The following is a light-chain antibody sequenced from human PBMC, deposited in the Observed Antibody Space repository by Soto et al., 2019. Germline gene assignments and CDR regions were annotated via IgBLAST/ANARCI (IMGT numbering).Light chain of an antibody. CDR3: SSFASSNTWV. CDR2: EVT. Sequence: QSAPTQPPSASGSPGQSVTSSCTGTSSDVGAYNYVSWYQQHAGKAPKLVIYEVTKRPSGVPDRFSGSKSANTASLTVSGLQAEDEADYYCSSFASSNTWVFGGATKLTVL. CDR1: SSDVGAYNY. J-gene: IGLJ3*02. V-gene: IGLV2-8*01.